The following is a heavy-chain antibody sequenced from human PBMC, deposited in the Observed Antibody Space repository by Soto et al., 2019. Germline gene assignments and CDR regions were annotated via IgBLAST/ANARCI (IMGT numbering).Heavy chain of an antibody. J-gene: IGHJ6*02. CDR2: IYPGDSDT. CDR1: GYSFSTYW. V-gene: IGHV5-51*01. CDR3: ARHSDVVSVRAPISLGYYYGMDV. D-gene: IGHD2-2*02. Sequence: GESLKISCKAFGYSFSTYWIGWVRQMPAEGLECMGIIYPGDSDTKYSPAFQGQVTISADKSINTAYLQWSSLEASDTAMYYCARHSDVVSVRAPISLGYYYGMDVWGQGTTVTV.